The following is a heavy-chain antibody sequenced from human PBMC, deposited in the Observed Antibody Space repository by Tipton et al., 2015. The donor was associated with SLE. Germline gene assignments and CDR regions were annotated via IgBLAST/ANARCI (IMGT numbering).Heavy chain of an antibody. CDR1: GLTFDDYA. D-gene: IGHD1-26*01. V-gene: IGHV3-9*01. J-gene: IGHJ3*01. CDR3: VKDQDGGSDYAGAFDF. Sequence: RSLRLSCAASGLTFDDYAMHWVRQPPGKGLEWVSGISWTSENIVYADSVKGRFTISRDNAKKSLYLQMSNLRAEDTALYYCVKDQDGGSDYAGAFDFWGQGTMVTFSS. CDR2: ISWTSENI.